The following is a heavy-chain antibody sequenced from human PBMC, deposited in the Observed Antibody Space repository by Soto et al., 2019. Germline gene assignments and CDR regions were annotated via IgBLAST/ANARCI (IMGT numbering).Heavy chain of an antibody. D-gene: IGHD6-19*01. CDR3: ARWVAVAGTLDY. CDR1: GGTFISYS. J-gene: IGHJ4*02. Sequence: ASGKVSFKSSGGTFISYSISWVRQAPGQGLEWMGGIIPIFGTANYAQKFQGRVTITADKSTSTAYMELSSLRSEDTAVYYCARWVAVAGTLDYWGQGTLVTAPQ. V-gene: IGHV1-69*06. CDR2: IIPIFGTA.